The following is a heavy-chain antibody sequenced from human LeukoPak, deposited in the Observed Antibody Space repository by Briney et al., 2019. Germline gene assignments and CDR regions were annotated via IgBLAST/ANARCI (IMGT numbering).Heavy chain of an antibody. Sequence: KPSETLSLTCTVSGGSISSSSYYWRWLRQPRGKGLGWIGSIYYSGSTYYHQSLKSRVTISVDTSKNQFSLKLNSVTAADTAVYYCARSTYCSGGSCSHNWFDPWGQGTLVTVSS. CDR3: ARSTYCSGGSCSHNWFDP. CDR2: IYYSGST. J-gene: IGHJ5*02. CDR1: GGSISSSSYY. D-gene: IGHD2-15*01. V-gene: IGHV4-39*07.